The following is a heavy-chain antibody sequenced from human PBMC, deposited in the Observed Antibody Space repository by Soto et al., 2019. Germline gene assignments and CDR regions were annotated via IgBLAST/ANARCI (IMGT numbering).Heavy chain of an antibody. V-gene: IGHV4-34*01. CDR1: GGSLSGYF. CDR3: ARGTHAAWEVLYL. Sequence: QVQLQQWGAGLLKPSETLSLTCAVYGGSLSGYFWSWIRQPPGKGLEWIGEVDHIGNTNYSPSLKSRVTISVDTSRNKFSLKLISVTAADTAVYYCARGTHAAWEVLYLWGQGTLVTVST. J-gene: IGHJ5*02. D-gene: IGHD1-26*01. CDR2: VDHIGNT.